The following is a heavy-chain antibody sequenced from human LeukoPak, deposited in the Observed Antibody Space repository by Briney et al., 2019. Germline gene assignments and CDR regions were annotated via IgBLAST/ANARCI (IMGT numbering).Heavy chain of an antibody. CDR3: ARSPGGGVIVPIPIDFDY. CDR2: IYYSGST. V-gene: IGHV4-59*01. J-gene: IGHJ4*02. D-gene: IGHD3-16*02. CDR1: GGSISSYY. Sequence: SETLSLTCTVSGGSISSYYWSWIRQPPGKGLEWIGYIYYSGSTKYNPSLKSRVTILVDKSKNQFSLKLRYVTAADTAVYYCARSPGGGVIVPIPIDFDYWGQGTLVTVSS.